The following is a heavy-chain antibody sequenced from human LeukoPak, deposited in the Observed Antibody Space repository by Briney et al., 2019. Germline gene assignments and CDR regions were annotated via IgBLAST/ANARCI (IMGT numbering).Heavy chain of an antibody. CDR3: ARTDGYNSFGY. Sequence: PSETLSLTCAVYGGSFSGYYWTWIRQPPGKGLEWIGYIYYSGSTNYNPSLKSRVTISVDTSKNQFSLKLSSVTAADTAVYYCARTDGYNSFGYWGQGTLVTVSS. D-gene: IGHD5-24*01. V-gene: IGHV4-59*08. CDR1: GGSFSGYY. CDR2: IYYSGST. J-gene: IGHJ4*02.